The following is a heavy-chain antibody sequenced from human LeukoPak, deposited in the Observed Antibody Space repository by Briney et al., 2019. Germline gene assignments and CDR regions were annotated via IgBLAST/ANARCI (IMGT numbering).Heavy chain of an antibody. J-gene: IGHJ3*02. V-gene: IGHV1-8*02. Sequence: GASVKVSCKASGGTFSSYAISWVRQAPGQGLEWMGWMNPNSGNTGYAQKFQGRVTMTRNTSISTAYMELSSLRSEDTAVYYCARLVLRYDDAFDIWGQGTMVTVSS. D-gene: IGHD3-9*01. CDR1: GGTFSSYA. CDR2: MNPNSGNT. CDR3: ARLVLRYDDAFDI.